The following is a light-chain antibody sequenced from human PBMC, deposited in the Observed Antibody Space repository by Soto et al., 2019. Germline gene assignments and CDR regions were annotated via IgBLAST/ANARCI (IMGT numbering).Light chain of an antibody. CDR2: DAS. CDR1: QSVSSF. J-gene: IGKJ4*01. Sequence: EIVLTQSPATLSLSPGERATLSCRASQSVSSFLAWFQQKPGQAPRLLIYDASNRATGIPARFSGSGSGTDFTLTISSLEPEDLAVYYCQQRSNWPQLTFGGGTKVEIE. CDR3: QQRSNWPQLT. V-gene: IGKV3-11*01.